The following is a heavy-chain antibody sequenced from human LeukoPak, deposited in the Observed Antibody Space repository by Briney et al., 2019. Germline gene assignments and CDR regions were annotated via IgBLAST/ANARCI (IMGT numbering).Heavy chain of an antibody. CDR1: GFTFSNYA. Sequence: GGSLRLSCTASGFTFSNYAIYWVRQAPGKGLEWVSAISGNGGSTYYADSVKGRFTISRDNSKNTLYLQMNSLRAEDTAVYSCARSVYYYDSSGQDAFDIWGQGTMVTVSS. V-gene: IGHV3-23*01. CDR2: ISGNGGST. D-gene: IGHD3-22*01. J-gene: IGHJ3*02. CDR3: ARSVYYYDSSGQDAFDI.